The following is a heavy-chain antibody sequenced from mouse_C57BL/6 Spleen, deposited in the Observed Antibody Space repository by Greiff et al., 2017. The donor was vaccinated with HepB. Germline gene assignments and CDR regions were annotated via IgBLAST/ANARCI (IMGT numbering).Heavy chain of an antibody. CDR3: ARPHYYGSSYWFAY. D-gene: IGHD1-1*01. CDR1: GFTFSDYG. CDR2: ISSGSSTI. V-gene: IGHV5-17*01. J-gene: IGHJ3*01. Sequence: EVKLMESGGGLVKPGGSLKLSCAASGFTFSDYGMHWVRQAPEKGLEWVAYISSGSSTIYYADTVKGRFTISRDNAKNTLFLQMTSLRSEDTAMYYCARPHYYGSSYWFAYWGQGTLVTVSA.